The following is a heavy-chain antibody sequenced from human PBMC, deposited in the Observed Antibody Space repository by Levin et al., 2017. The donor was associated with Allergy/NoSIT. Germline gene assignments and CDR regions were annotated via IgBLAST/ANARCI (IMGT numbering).Heavy chain of an antibody. CDR3: TTHRGGIYFDY. Sequence: PGESLKISCIGSGFIFSNAWMSWVRQAPGKGLEWVGRIKSKVDGETTDYAAPVKGRFTISRDDSKNTLYLQMSSLKTEDTALYYCTTHRGGIYFDYWGQGTLVTASS. CDR2: IKSKVDGETT. V-gene: IGHV3-15*01. CDR1: GFIFSNAW. J-gene: IGHJ4*02. D-gene: IGHD3-16*01.